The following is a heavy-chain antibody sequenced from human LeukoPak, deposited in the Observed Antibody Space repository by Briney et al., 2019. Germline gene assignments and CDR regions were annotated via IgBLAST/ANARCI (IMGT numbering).Heavy chain of an antibody. V-gene: IGHV4-59*01. CDR2: ISDTGKT. J-gene: IGHJ4*02. CDR1: GASLSDYY. Sequence: PSETLSLTCDVSGASLSDYYWGWIRQSPAKGLEWLSYISDTGKTDYNPSLNSRGTLSLDTSKNQFSLRLASVTAADTAVYYCVTGYYEPFDNWGQGTLVTVSS. D-gene: IGHD3-3*01. CDR3: VTGYYEPFDN.